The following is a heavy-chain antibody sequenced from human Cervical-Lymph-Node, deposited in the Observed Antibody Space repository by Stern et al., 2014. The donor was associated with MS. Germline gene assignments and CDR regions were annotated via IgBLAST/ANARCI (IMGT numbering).Heavy chain of an antibody. CDR1: GFSFRTYN. Sequence: EVQLVESGGGLAQPGGSLRLSCAASGFSFRTYNMNWVRQTPGKGPEWVSYISSSGSAIYYAESVKGRFTISRDNGENSLYLQMDSLRDEDTAVYYCARDYYDGSGYYYAYAFDIWGQGIMVTVSS. CDR3: ARDYYDGSGYYYAYAFDI. J-gene: IGHJ3*02. CDR2: ISSSGSAI. D-gene: IGHD3-22*01. V-gene: IGHV3-48*02.